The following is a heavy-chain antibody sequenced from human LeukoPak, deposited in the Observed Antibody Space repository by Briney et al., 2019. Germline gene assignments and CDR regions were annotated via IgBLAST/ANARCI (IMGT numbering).Heavy chain of an antibody. CDR3: ARASTTVPNLLDN. D-gene: IGHD4-17*01. Sequence: GGSLRLSCVASGFTFSTFWMHWVRQVPGKGLLWVARVSGDGSSTKYADSLKGRFTISRDNAKNPLYLQMNSLSAEDTAVYFCARASTTVPNLLDNWGQGTLVTVSS. J-gene: IGHJ4*02. CDR1: GFTFSTFW. CDR2: VSGDGSST. V-gene: IGHV3-74*03.